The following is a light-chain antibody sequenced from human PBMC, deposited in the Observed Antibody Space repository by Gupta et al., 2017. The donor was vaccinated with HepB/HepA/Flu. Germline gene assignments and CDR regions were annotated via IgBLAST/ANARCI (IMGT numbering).Light chain of an antibody. CDR2: KIS. CDR1: QSLANSAGRTY. CDR3: MQATHVPVT. Sequence: DVVMTQLPLSSPVPLGQPASIPCRSSQSLANSAGRTYMSWRQQRPGEPPRLLINKISNRFSGVPDGFSGSGACTEVTLKISRVEAEDDGVYYCMQATHVPVTFGQGTKVEIK. V-gene: IGKV2-24*01. J-gene: IGKJ1*01.